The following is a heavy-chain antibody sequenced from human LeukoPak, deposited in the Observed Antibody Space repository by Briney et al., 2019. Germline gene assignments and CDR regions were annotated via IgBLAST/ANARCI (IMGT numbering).Heavy chain of an antibody. CDR3: ATRGGPFYFDF. J-gene: IGHJ4*02. V-gene: IGHV4-39*07. CDR2: IYYTGST. Sequence: SETLSLTCAVSGGSTSSSSYYWGWIRQPPGKGLEWIGTIYYTGSTSYNPSLKSRVTISVDTSKNQFSLKLTSVTAADTAVYYCATRGGPFYFDFWGQGTLVTVSS. CDR1: GGSTSSSSYY. D-gene: IGHD3-10*01.